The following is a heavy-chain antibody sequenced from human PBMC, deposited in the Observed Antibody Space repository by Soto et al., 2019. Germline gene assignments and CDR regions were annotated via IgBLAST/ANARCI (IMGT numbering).Heavy chain of an antibody. D-gene: IGHD3-10*01. V-gene: IGHV3-33*01. CDR2: IWYDGSNK. CDR3: ARVARGDSNWFDP. J-gene: IGHJ5*02. Sequence: QVQLVESGGGVVQPGRSLRLSCAASGFTFSSYGMHWVRQAPGKGLEWVAVIWYDGSNKYYADPVKGRFTISRDNSKNTRYLQMNSLRAEDTAVYYCARVARGDSNWFDPWGQGTLVSVSS. CDR1: GFTFSSYG.